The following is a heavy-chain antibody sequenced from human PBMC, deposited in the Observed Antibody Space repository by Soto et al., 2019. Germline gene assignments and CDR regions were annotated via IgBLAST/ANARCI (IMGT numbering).Heavy chain of an antibody. J-gene: IGHJ6*02. CDR1: GGSFSGYY. D-gene: IGHD6-13*01. Sequence: ETLSLTCAVYGGSFSGYYWSWIRQPPGKGLEWIGEINHSGSTNYNPSLKSRVTISVDTSKNQFSLKLSSVTAADTAVYYCARGFSELVDLYYYYYGMDVWGQGTTVTVSS. CDR3: ARGFSELVDLYYYYYGMDV. V-gene: IGHV4-34*01. CDR2: INHSGST.